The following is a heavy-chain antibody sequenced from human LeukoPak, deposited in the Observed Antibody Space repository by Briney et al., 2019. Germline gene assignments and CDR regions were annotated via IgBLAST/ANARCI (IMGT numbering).Heavy chain of an antibody. CDR1: GFPFSSYG. V-gene: IGHV3-30*18. CDR2: ISYDGSNK. Sequence: GRSLRLSCAAPGFPFSSYGMHRVRQAPGKGLEWVAVISYDGSNKYYADSVKGRFTISRDNSKNTLYLQMDSLRAEDTAGYYGAKDLNGDYGGIWGQGTMVTVSS. D-gene: IGHD4-23*01. CDR3: AKDLNGDYGGI. J-gene: IGHJ3*02.